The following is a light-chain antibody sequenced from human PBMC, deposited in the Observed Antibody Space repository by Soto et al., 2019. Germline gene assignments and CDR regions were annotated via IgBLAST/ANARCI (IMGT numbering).Light chain of an antibody. J-gene: IGLJ1*01. CDR1: TSDVGSYNY. CDR2: EVT. Sequence: LTQPASVSGSPGQSITISCTGTTSDVGSYNYVSWHQQLPGQAPKLMIYEVTYRASGVPDRFSASKSGNTASLTISGLQAGDEADYYCSSYRSSSTYVFGTGTKLTVL. CDR3: SSYRSSSTYV. V-gene: IGLV2-14*01.